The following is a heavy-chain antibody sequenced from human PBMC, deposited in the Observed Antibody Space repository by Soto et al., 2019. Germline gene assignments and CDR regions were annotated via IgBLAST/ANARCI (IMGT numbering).Heavy chain of an antibody. D-gene: IGHD5-18*01. V-gene: IGHV3-21*01. CDR2: ISSSSSYI. CDR1: GFTFSSYS. Sequence: KAGGSLRLSCAASGFTFSSYSMNWVRQAPGKGLEWVSSISSSSSYIYYADSVKGRFTISRDNAKNSLYLQMNSLRAEDTAVYYCARDGGPYSYGPMNDYWGQGTLVTVSS. CDR3: ARDGGPYSYGPMNDY. J-gene: IGHJ4*02.